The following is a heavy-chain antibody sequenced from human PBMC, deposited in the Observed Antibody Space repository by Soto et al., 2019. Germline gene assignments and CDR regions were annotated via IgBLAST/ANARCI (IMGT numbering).Heavy chain of an antibody. CDR2: IRNKANSYAT. V-gene: IGHV3-73*02. D-gene: IGHD2-15*01. CDR1: GFTFSGSA. J-gene: IGHJ4*02. CDR3: TSHSPEDMIRK. Sequence: EVQLVESGGGLVQPGGSLKLSCAASGFTFSGSAVHWVRQASGKGLEWVGRIRNKANSYATAYAASLKGRFMISRDESKKTAYLQMNSLKTGDTAVYYCTSHSPEDMIRKWGQGTLVTVSS.